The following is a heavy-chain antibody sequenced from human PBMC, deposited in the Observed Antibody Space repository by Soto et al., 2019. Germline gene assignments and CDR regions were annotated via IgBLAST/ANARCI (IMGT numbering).Heavy chain of an antibody. CDR2: IYPGDSDT. CDR1: GYSFTSYW. Sequence: GESLKISFKGSGYSFTSYWIGWVRQMPGKGLEWMGIIYPGDSDTRYSPSFQRQVTISADKSISTAYLQWSSLKASDTAMYYCARQAGTRGYYYYYGMDVWGQGTTVTVSS. V-gene: IGHV5-51*01. CDR3: ARQAGTRGYYYYYGMDV. J-gene: IGHJ6*02. D-gene: IGHD6-19*01.